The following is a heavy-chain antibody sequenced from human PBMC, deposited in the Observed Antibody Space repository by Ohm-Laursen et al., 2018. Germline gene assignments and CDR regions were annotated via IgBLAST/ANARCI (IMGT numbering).Heavy chain of an antibody. CDR3: ARDRIAARRGDFDY. Sequence: GSLRLSCTASGFTFSSYAMSWVRQAPGKGLEWVSAISGSGGSTYYADSVKGRFTISRDNSKNTLYLQMNSLRAEDTAVYYCARDRIAARRGDFDYWGQGTLVTVSS. CDR2: ISGSGGST. V-gene: IGHV3-23*01. CDR1: GFTFSSYA. D-gene: IGHD6-6*01. J-gene: IGHJ4*02.